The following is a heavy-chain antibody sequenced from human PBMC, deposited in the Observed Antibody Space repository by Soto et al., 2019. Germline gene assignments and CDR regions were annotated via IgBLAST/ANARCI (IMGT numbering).Heavy chain of an antibody. CDR1: GYTFTSYG. Sequence: QVQLVQSGAEVKKPGASVKVSCKASGYTFTSYGISWVRQAPGQGLEWMGWISAYNGNTNYAQKVQGRVTMTTDTPTSTAYMELRRLRSDDTAVYYCARVWFISSSADYWGQGTLVTVSS. D-gene: IGHD6-13*01. CDR3: ARVWFISSSADY. CDR2: ISAYNGNT. J-gene: IGHJ4*02. V-gene: IGHV1-18*01.